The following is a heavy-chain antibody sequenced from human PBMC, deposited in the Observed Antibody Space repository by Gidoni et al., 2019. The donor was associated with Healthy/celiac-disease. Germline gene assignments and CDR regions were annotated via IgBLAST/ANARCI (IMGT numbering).Heavy chain of an antibody. Sequence: QVQLQQWGAGLLKPSETLSLTCAVYGGSFSGYYWSWIRQPQGKGLEWIGEINHSGSTNYNPSLKSRVTISVDTSKNQFSLKLSSVTAADTAVYYCARGRVFYYYYMDVWGKGTTVTVSS. D-gene: IGHD2-8*01. J-gene: IGHJ6*03. CDR2: INHSGST. CDR1: GGSFSGYY. V-gene: IGHV4-34*01. CDR3: ARGRVFYYYYMDV.